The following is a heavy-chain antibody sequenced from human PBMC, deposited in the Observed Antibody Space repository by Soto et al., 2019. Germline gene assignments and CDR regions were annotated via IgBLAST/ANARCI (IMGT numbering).Heavy chain of an antibody. J-gene: IGHJ6*02. CDR2: IIPIFGTA. D-gene: IGHD3-10*01. CDR3: ARDSGQTEKDYYGMDV. CDR1: GGTFSSYA. Sequence: GASVKVSCKASGGTFSSYAISWVRQAPGQGLEWMGGIIPIFGTANYAQKFQGRVTITADESTSTAYMELSSLRSEDTAVYYCARDSGQTEKDYYGMDVWGQGTTVTVSS. V-gene: IGHV1-69*13.